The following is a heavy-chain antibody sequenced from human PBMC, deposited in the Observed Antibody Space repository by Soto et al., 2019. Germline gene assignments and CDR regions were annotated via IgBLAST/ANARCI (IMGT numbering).Heavy chain of an antibody. CDR3: APTRGGGGY. V-gene: IGHV3-53*01. D-gene: IGHD3-10*01. J-gene: IGHJ4*02. Sequence: EVQLVESGGGLIQPGGSLRLSCAVSGFTVSNNYMSWVRQAPGKGLEGVSVIYSGGYTAYGDSVKGRFTISRDNSKNTLFLKTNTRGAAATAVYYCAPTRGGGGYWGQGTLVTVSS. CDR1: GFTVSNNY. CDR2: IYSGGYT.